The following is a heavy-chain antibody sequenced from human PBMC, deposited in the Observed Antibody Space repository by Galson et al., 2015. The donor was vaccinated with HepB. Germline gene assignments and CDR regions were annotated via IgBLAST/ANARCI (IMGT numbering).Heavy chain of an antibody. D-gene: IGHD5-18*01. Sequence: SLRLSCAASGFTFSSYAMHWVRQAPGKGLEWVAVISYDGSNKYYADSVKGRFTISRDNSKKTLYLQMNSLRAEDTAVYYCARDTAEAMVYYFDYWGQGTLVTVSS. J-gene: IGHJ4*02. CDR1: GFTFSSYA. CDR2: ISYDGSNK. V-gene: IGHV3-30*04. CDR3: ARDTAEAMVYYFDY.